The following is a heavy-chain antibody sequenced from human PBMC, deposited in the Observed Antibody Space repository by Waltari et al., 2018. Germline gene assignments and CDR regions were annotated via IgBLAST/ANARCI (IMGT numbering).Heavy chain of an antibody. CDR2: IRSEAYGGTT. D-gene: IGHD1-26*01. J-gene: IGHJ4*02. CDR1: GFTFGDYA. Sequence: EVQLVESGGGLVQPGRSLRLSCTASGFTFGDYARSWVRQAPGKGLEWLGFIRSEAYGGTTEDAASVKGRFIISRDDSKSIAYLQMNSLKTEDTAVYYCARDKLQRSASCLLDYWGQGTLVTVSS. V-gene: IGHV3-49*04. CDR3: ARDKLQRSASCLLDY.